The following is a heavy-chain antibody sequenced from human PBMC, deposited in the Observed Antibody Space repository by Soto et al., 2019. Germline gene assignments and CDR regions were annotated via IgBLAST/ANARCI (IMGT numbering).Heavy chain of an antibody. CDR3: AKETRSRAVTATRVNGMDV. CDR1: GFSFSDFG. CDR2: ISHDGSNQ. V-gene: IGHV3-30*18. D-gene: IGHD2-21*02. J-gene: IGHJ6*02. Sequence: QVQLVESGGGVVQPGRFLRLSCAPSGFSFSDFGIPWVRQAPGKGLEWVAAISHDGSNQYYGDSVKGRFSISRDHSNNRLYLQMNNLKVEDSAIYFCAKETRSRAVTATRVNGMDVWGHGTTVTVSS.